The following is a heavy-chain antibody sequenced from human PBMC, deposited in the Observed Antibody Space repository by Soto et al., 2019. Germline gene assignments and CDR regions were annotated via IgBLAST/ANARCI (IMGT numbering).Heavy chain of an antibody. CDR2: ISYTGST. Sequence: QVQLQESGPGLVKPSETLSLTCIVSGGSISNYYYNWIRQPPGQGLEWIGSISYTGSTTYNPSLNSRVSISVDTSNNHFSLNLNAVTAADTAVYYCAGGGQLWPTGASWGQGTLVTVSS. CDR1: GGSISNYY. J-gene: IGHJ1*01. D-gene: IGHD5-18*01. V-gene: IGHV4-59*01. CDR3: AGGGQLWPTGAS.